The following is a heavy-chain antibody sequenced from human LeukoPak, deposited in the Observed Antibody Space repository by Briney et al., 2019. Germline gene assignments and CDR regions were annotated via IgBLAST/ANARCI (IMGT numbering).Heavy chain of an antibody. CDR2: INPNSDVT. J-gene: IGHJ4*02. D-gene: IGHD3-10*01. CDR1: GYTFIDYY. V-gene: IGHV1-2*02. CDR3: ARGRSFGELGVY. Sequence: ASVKVSCKASGYTFIDYYIHWVRQAPAQGLEWMGSINPNSDVTNYAQSFQGRVNMTRDTFIRTAYMELGRLTSDDTAVYYGARGRSFGELGVYWGQGTLLTVSS.